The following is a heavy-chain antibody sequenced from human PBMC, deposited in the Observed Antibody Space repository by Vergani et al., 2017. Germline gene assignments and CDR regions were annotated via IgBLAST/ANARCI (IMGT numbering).Heavy chain of an antibody. CDR3: AKTSAGAAGTLRAWPNY. CDR1: VFTFSSYG. D-gene: IGHD6-13*01. V-gene: IGHV3-30*18. Sequence: QVQLVESGGGVVQPGRSLRLSCAASVFTFSSYGMHWVRQAPGKGLEWVAVISYDGSNKYYADSVKGRFTISRDNSKNTLYLQMNSLRAEDTAVYYCAKTSAGAAGTLRAWPNYWGQGTLVTVSS. CDR2: ISYDGSNK. J-gene: IGHJ4*02.